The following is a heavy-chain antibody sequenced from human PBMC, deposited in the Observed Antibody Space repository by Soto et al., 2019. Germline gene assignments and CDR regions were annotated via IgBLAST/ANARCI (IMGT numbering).Heavy chain of an antibody. CDR2: IIPTFGTA. D-gene: IGHD3-3*01. J-gene: IGHJ4*02. Sequence: SVKVSCKASGVTFSSYAISWVRQAPGQGLEWMGGIIPTFGTANYAQKFQGRVTITADESTTTGYMELGSLRSEDTAVYYCARGHDFWSGYFDYWGQGTLVTVSS. CDR3: ARGHDFWSGYFDY. V-gene: IGHV1-69*01. CDR1: GVTFSSYA.